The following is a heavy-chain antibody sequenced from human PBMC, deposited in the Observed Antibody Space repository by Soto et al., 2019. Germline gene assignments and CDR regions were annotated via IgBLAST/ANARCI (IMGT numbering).Heavy chain of an antibody. CDR3: ARTVEWLLYLYYFDY. Sequence: QVQLVQSGAEVKKPGASVKVSCKASGYTFTSYGISWVRQAPGQGLEWMGWISAYNGHTNYAQKLQGRVTMTTDTSTSTAYMELRSLRSDVTAVYYCARTVEWLLYLYYFDYWGQGTLVTVSS. CDR2: ISAYNGHT. D-gene: IGHD3-3*01. CDR1: GYTFTSYG. J-gene: IGHJ4*02. V-gene: IGHV1-18*01.